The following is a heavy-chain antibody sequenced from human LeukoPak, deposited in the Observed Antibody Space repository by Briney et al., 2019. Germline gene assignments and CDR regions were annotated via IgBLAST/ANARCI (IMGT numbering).Heavy chain of an antibody. D-gene: IGHD5-24*01. Sequence: GGSLRLSCAASGFTFSSYAMHWVRQAPGKGLEWVAVISYDGSNKYYADSVKGRFTISRDNFKNTLYLQMNSLRAEDTAVYYCARDLLGGGDGYNLGFDYWGQGTLVTVSS. J-gene: IGHJ4*02. CDR3: ARDLLGGGDGYNLGFDY. CDR2: ISYDGSNK. CDR1: GFTFSSYA. V-gene: IGHV3-30-3*01.